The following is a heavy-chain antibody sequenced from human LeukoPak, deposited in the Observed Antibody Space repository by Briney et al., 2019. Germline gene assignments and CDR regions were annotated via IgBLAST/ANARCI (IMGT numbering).Heavy chain of an antibody. D-gene: IGHD3-3*01. J-gene: IGHJ6*02. CDR2: IGTAGDT. V-gene: IGHV3-13*01. Sequence: GGSLRLSCAASGFTFSSYDMPWVRQATGKGLEWVSAIGTAGDTYFPGSVKGRFTISRENAKNSLYLQMNSLRAGDTAVYYCARSYGVAYYYYGMDVWGQGTTVTVSS. CDR3: ARSYGVAYYYYGMDV. CDR1: GFTFSSYD.